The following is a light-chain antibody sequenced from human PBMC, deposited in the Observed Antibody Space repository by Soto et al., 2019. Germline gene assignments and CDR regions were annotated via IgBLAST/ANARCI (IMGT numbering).Light chain of an antibody. CDR1: QRIGRW. V-gene: IGKV1-5*01. J-gene: IGKJ2*01. Sequence: DIQMTKSPSTLSASVGDSVTITGRASQRIGRWLAWYQQKPRKAPKLLIYDSSTLPSGVPSRFSGSGSGTEFTLNISRLQDDDFATYDCQQYHPYSWNTFGRGTKLHI. CDR3: QQYHPYSWNT. CDR2: DSS.